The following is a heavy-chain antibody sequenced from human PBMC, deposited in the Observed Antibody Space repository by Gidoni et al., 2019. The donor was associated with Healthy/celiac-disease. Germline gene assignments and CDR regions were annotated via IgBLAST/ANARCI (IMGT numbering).Heavy chain of an antibody. CDR2: IIPILGIA. CDR1: GGTFSSYA. D-gene: IGHD5-12*01. Sequence: EVKKPGSSVKVSCKASGGTFSSYAISWVRQAPGQGLEWMGRIIPILGIANYAQKFQGRVTIPADKSTSTAYMELSSLSSEDTAVYDCASGREGDGYNVLRSLNYYYFDYWGQGTLVTVSS. V-gene: IGHV1-69*04. CDR3: ASGREGDGYNVLRSLNYYYFDY. J-gene: IGHJ4*02.